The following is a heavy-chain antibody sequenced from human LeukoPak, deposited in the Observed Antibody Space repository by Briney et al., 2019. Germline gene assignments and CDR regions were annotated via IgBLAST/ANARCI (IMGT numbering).Heavy chain of an antibody. V-gene: IGHV1-69*04. CDR2: IIPIFGIA. J-gene: IGHJ1*01. CDR1: GGTFSSYA. Sequence: ASVKVSCKASGGTFSSYAISWVRQAPGQGLEWMGRIIPIFGIANYAQKFQGRVTITADKSTSTAYIELSSLRSEDTAVYYCARGDYYDSSPLQHWGQGTLVTVSS. CDR3: ARGDYYDSSPLQH. D-gene: IGHD3-22*01.